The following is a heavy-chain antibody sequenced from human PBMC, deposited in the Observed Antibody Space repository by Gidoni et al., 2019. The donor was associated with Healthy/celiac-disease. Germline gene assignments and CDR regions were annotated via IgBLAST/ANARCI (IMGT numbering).Heavy chain of an antibody. CDR1: GGSISSGGYY. CDR3: ARTYDFWSGYYGNWFDP. J-gene: IGHJ5*02. D-gene: IGHD3-3*01. CDR2: IYYSGST. Sequence: QVQLQESGPGLVKPSQTLSLTCTVSGGSISSGGYYWSWIRQHPGKGLEWIGYIYYSGSTYYNPSLKSRVTISVDTSKNQFSLKLSSVTAADTAVYYCARTYDFWSGYYGNWFDPWGQGTLVTVSS. V-gene: IGHV4-31*03.